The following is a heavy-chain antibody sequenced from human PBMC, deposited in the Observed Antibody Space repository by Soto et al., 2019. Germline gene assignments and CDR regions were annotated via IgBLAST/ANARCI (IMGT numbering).Heavy chain of an antibody. CDR2: IYQSGTT. CDR3: ARDWYRHCYNGGYFDY. CDR1: GFSLSSGYY. V-gene: IGHV4-38-2*02. D-gene: IGHD1-26*01. J-gene: IGHJ4*02. Sequence: SETLSLTCAVSGFSLSSGYYWGWIRQSPGKGLEWIGSIYQSGTTYHNPPLKSRVTISVDTSKNQFSLKLSSVTAADTAVYYCARDWYRHCYNGGYFDYWGQGTLVTVSS.